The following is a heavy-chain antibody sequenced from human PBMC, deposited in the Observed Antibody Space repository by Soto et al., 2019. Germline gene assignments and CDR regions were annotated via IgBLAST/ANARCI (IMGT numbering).Heavy chain of an antibody. Sequence: EVQMLESGGGLAQPGGSLRLSCAVSGFICSSYDKSWVRQAPGKGLAWVSTILVGGSTHYEDSVQGRFTISRDTSKNTVYLHMNSLTAGDTAVYYCAKATATGGGAFEIYGQGTMVTVSS. CDR1: GFICSSYD. CDR3: AKATATGGGAFEI. D-gene: IGHD2-8*02. V-gene: IGHV3-23*01. J-gene: IGHJ3*02. CDR2: ILVGGST.